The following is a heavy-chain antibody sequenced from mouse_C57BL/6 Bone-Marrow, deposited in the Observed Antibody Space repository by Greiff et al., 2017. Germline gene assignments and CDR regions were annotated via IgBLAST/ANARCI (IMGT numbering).Heavy chain of an antibody. J-gene: IGHJ1*03. CDR2: IRNKANGYTT. CDR1: GFTFTDYY. Sequence: EVQRVESGGGLVQPGGSLSLSCAASGFTFTDYYMSWVRQPPGKALEWLGFIRNKANGYTTESRASVKGRFTISRDNSQRIHYHKMKALRAEDRATNNCERIDDYGSSYGYGDIEVGGTGTTGTVSA. CDR3: ERIDDYGSSYGYGDIEV. V-gene: IGHV7-3*01. D-gene: IGHD1-1*01.